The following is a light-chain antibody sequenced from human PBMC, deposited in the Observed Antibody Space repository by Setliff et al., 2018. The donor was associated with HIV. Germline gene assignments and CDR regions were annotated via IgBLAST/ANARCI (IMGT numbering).Light chain of an antibody. V-gene: IGLV2-18*02. CDR1: SSDIGTYNR. CDR2: EVS. J-gene: IGLJ2*01. Sequence: QSALAQPHSVSGSPGQSVTISCTGTSSDIGTYNRVSWYQQPPGTAPKLMIYEVSNRPSGVPDRFSGSKSGNTASLIISGLQAEDEADYYCSSYTRSSTLVFGGGTKVTVL. CDR3: SSYTRSSTLV.